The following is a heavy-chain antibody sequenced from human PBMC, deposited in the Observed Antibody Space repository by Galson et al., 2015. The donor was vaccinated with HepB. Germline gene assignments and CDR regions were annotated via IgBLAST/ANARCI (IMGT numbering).Heavy chain of an antibody. V-gene: IGHV5-10-1*01. Sequence: QSGAEVKKPGESLRISCKGSGYSFTNYWISWVRQMPGKGLEWMGRIDPSDSYTNYSPSFQGHVTISADKSISTAYLQWSSLKASNTAMYYCASMIPQSQWWLRSGSEGWFDPWGQGTLVTVSS. CDR3: ASMIPQSQWWLRSGSEGWFDP. D-gene: IGHD5-12*01. CDR1: GYSFTNYW. J-gene: IGHJ5*02. CDR2: IDPSDSYT.